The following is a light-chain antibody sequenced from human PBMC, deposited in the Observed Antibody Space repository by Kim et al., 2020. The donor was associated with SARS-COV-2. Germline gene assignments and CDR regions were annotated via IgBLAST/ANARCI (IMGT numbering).Light chain of an antibody. Sequence: AAGGDRVTFTCRASQGIRDDVGWYQHKPGKAPKLLISAASNLQSGVPSRFSGSGSGTDFTLTISSLQPEDSATYYCLQDYSYPITFGQGTRLEIK. CDR1: QGIRDD. V-gene: IGKV1-6*01. CDR2: AAS. CDR3: LQDYSYPIT. J-gene: IGKJ5*01.